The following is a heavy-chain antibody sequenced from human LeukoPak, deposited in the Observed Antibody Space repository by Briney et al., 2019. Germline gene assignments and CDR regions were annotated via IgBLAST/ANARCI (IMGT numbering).Heavy chain of an antibody. CDR1: GYSFTSYW. D-gene: IGHD3-10*01. J-gene: IGHJ4*02. V-gene: IGHV5-51*01. Sequence: GESLKISCKGSGYSFTSYWNAWVRQMPGKGLEWMGIIYPGDSDTRYSPSFQGQVTISADKSISTAYLQWSSLKASDTAMYYCARQDYYGSGSYYAPSYYWGQGTLVTVSS. CDR2: IYPGDSDT. CDR3: ARQDYYGSGSYYAPSYY.